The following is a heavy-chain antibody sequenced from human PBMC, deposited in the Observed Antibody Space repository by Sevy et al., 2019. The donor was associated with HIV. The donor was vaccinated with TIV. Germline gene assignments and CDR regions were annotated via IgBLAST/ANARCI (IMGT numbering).Heavy chain of an antibody. CDR2: IIPIFGTA. CDR1: GGTFSSYA. Sequence: ASVKVSCKASGGTFSSYAISWVRQAPGQGLEWMGGIIPIFGTANYAQKFQGRVTITADKSTSTAYMELSSLRSEDTAVYYCARCAGSYCSGGSSWFDPWGEGTLVTVSS. D-gene: IGHD2-15*01. CDR3: ARCAGSYCSGGSSWFDP. J-gene: IGHJ5*02. V-gene: IGHV1-69*06.